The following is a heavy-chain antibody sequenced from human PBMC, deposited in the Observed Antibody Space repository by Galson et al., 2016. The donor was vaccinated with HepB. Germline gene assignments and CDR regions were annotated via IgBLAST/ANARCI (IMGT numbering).Heavy chain of an antibody. Sequence: SLRLSCAASGFTFSTYGMHWVRQAPGKGLEWVAVISYDGDTKYHADSVKGRFTISRDNSKNTLYLQMHRLRFEETAVYYCASDPRQWQRGYNYGFEYWGQGTLVSVSS. CDR1: GFTFSTYG. J-gene: IGHJ4*02. D-gene: IGHD5-18*01. CDR2: ISYDGDTK. V-gene: IGHV3-30*03. CDR3: ASDPRQWQRGYNYGFEY.